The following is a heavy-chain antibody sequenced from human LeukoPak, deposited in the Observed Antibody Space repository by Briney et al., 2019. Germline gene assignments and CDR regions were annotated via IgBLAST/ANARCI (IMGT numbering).Heavy chain of an antibody. Sequence: GESLKISCQGSGYTFTNNWIGWELQMPGKVLEWMGIINPADSDTRYGPSLQGHVAISADKSINTAYLQWSSLKASDTAIYFCVWGTGGYRYEYWGQGTPVTVSS. V-gene: IGHV5-51*01. CDR3: VWGTGGYRYEY. CDR1: GYTFTNNW. J-gene: IGHJ4*02. D-gene: IGHD5-18*01. CDR2: INPADSDT.